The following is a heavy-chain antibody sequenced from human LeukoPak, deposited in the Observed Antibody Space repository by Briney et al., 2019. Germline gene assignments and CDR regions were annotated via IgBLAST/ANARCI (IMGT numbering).Heavy chain of an antibody. CDR1: GFTFSSYA. J-gene: IGHJ3*02. D-gene: IGHD3-16*01. CDR2: ISSSGVGT. CDR3: VRGGTWMEDAFDT. Sequence: GGSLRLSCAASGFTFSSYAMHWVRQAPGKGLEYVSGISSSGVGTHSADSVKGRFSISRDNSKNTLYLQMGSLRAEDMAVYYCVRGGTWMEDAFDTWGQGTMVTVSS. V-gene: IGHV3-64*02.